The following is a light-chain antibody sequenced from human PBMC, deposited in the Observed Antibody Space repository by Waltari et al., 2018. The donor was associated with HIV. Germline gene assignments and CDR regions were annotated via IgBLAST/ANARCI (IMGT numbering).Light chain of an antibody. J-gene: IGLJ2*01. CDR1: SSDVGGYNY. CDR2: DVS. CDR3: SSYTSSSTLVV. V-gene: IGLV2-14*03. Sequence: QSALTQPASVSGSPGQSITISCTGTSSDVGGYNYVSWYQQHPGKAPKLMIYDVSNRPSGVSNRFPGSKSGNTASLTIPGLQAEDEADYYCSSYTSSSTLVVVGGGTKLTVL.